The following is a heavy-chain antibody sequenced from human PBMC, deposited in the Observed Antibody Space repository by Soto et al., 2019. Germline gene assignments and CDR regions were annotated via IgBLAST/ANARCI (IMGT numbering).Heavy chain of an antibody. CDR2: ISYDGSNK. Sequence: GGSLRLSCAASGFTFSSYAMHWVRQAPGKGLEWVAVISYDGSNKYYADSVKGRFTISRDNSKNTLYLQMNSLRAEDTAVYYCARDLAAYSSSVDYYYGMDVWGQGTTVTVSS. V-gene: IGHV3-30-3*01. CDR3: ARDLAAYSSSVDYYYGMDV. CDR1: GFTFSSYA. J-gene: IGHJ6*02. D-gene: IGHD6-6*01.